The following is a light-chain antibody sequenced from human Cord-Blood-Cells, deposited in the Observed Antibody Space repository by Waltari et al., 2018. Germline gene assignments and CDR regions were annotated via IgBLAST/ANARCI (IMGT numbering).Light chain of an antibody. CDR3: QQYNSYSYS. Sequence: DIQMTQSPSTLSASVGDRVTITCRASQSISSWLAWYQQKPGKAPKLVIYKASSLESGVASRFSGSGSGTEFTLTISSLQPDDFATYYCQQYNSYSYSCGQGTKLEIK. J-gene: IGKJ2*03. CDR2: KAS. V-gene: IGKV1-5*03. CDR1: QSISSW.